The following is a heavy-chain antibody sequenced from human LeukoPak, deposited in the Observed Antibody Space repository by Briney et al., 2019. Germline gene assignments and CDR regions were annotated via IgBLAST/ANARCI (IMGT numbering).Heavy chain of an antibody. D-gene: IGHD2-2*03. CDR3: AKSGYCSSTSCYSY. J-gene: IGHJ4*02. Sequence: PGGSLRLSCAASGFTFSSYAMHWVRQAPGKGLEWVAVISYDGSNKYYADSVKGRFTISRDNSKNTLYLQMNSLRAEDTAVYYCAKSGYCSSTSCYSYWGQGTLVTVSS. CDR2: ISYDGSNK. V-gene: IGHV3-30-3*02. CDR1: GFTFSSYA.